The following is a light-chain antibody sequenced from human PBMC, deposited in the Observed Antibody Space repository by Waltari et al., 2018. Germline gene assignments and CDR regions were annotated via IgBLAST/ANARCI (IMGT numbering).Light chain of an antibody. CDR3: QSADDRYNVL. J-gene: IGLJ2*01. CDR2: NDN. CDR1: GGIIDSTY. Sequence: TQPHSVSGSPGQTVTISCTRSGGIIDSTYVPWYQQRPGRAPTTVIYNDNERPSGVPERFSGSIDSSSNSASLIISGLKSEDEADYFCQSADDRYNVLFGGGTRLTVL. V-gene: IGLV6-57*03.